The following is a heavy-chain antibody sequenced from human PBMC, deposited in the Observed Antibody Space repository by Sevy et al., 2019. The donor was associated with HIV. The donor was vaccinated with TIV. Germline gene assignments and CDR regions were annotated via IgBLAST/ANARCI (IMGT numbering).Heavy chain of an antibody. CDR2: IKQDGSEK. CDR3: ARLAPYYYESSAYYYTTYFDF. V-gene: IGHV3-7*01. Sequence: GGSLRLSCVASGFTFSTYWMTWVRQAPGKGLEWVANIKQDGSEKYYVASVKGRFTISRDNAKNSLYLQMNRLRSDDTAVVYCARLAPYYYESSAYYYTTYFDFWGQGSLVTVSS. D-gene: IGHD3-22*01. J-gene: IGHJ4*02. CDR1: GFTFSTYW.